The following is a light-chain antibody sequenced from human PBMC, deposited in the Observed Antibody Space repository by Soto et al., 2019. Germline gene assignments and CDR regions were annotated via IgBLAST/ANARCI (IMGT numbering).Light chain of an antibody. Sequence: EIVLTQSPATLYWSTGERATLSCRASQSVSSFLAWYQQKPGQAPRLLIYDTSNRATDIPARFSGSGSGTDFTLTISSLEPEDFAVYYCQQRSNRLLTFGGGTKVEIK. J-gene: IGKJ4*01. CDR2: DTS. CDR3: QQRSNRLLT. CDR1: QSVSSF. V-gene: IGKV3-11*01.